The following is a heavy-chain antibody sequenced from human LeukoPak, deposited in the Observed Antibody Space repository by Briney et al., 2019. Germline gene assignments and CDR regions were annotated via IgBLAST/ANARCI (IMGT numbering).Heavy chain of an antibody. CDR2: ISSNGGST. Sequence: PGGSLRLSCAASGFTFSSYAMHWVRQAPGKGLEYVSAISSNGGSTYYADSVKGRLTISRDNSKNTLYLQMGSLRAEDMAVYYCARGSSGWYKDAFDIWGQGTMVTVSS. D-gene: IGHD6-19*01. J-gene: IGHJ3*02. V-gene: IGHV3-64*02. CDR1: GFTFSSYA. CDR3: ARGSSGWYKDAFDI.